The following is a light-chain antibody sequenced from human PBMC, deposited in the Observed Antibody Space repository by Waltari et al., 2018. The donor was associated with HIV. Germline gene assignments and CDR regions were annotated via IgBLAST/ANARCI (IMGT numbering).Light chain of an antibody. CDR3: QQYNNWPPLT. J-gene: IGKJ4*01. CDR2: DAS. V-gene: IGKV3-15*01. CDR1: QSVNDD. Sequence: IVMTQSPATLSVSPGERVTLSCRASQSVNDDLAWYQQKPGQAPSLLIYDASTRATGVPARFSGSGSGTEFTLTISSLQSEDFAVYYCQQYNNWPPLTFGGGTRVEIK.